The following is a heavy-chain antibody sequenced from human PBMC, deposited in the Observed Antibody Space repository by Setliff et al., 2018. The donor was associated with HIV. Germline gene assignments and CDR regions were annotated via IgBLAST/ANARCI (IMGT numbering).Heavy chain of an antibody. J-gene: IGHJ6*02. CDR1: GASFSGYY. Sequence: SETLSLTCAVYGASFSGYYWSWVRQPPGKGLEWIGEINHSGSTNYNPSLKSRVTISVDTSKNQFSLKVRSVTAADTAVYYCARLRWAAIAGTWDYYYYGMDVWGQGTTVTVS. CDR3: ARLRWAAIAGTWDYYYYGMDV. V-gene: IGHV4-34*01. CDR2: INHSGST. D-gene: IGHD6-13*01.